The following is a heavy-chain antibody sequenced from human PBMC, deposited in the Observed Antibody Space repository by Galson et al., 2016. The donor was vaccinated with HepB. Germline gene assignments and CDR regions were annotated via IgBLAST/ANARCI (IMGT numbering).Heavy chain of an antibody. D-gene: IGHD3-3*01. J-gene: IGHJ4*02. CDR3: AGGPHENGVSYLAY. CDR1: GFHFSTYA. Sequence: SLRLSCATSGFHFSTYAMHWVRQAPGKGLEWVAVIWHDGSKIFYADSVKGRFTISRDNSKNTLYLQMSSLRVEDTAVYFCAGGPHENGVSYLAYWGQGTLVTVSS. V-gene: IGHV3-33*01. CDR2: IWHDGSKI.